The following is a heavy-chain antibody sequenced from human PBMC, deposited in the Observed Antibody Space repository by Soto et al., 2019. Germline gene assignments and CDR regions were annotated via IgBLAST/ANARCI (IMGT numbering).Heavy chain of an antibody. V-gene: IGHV3-15*01. CDR1: GCTFSNAW. Sequence: GGSLRLSCAASGCTFSNAWMSWVRQDPGKGLEWGGRIKSKTDGGTTDYAAPVKGRFTISRDDSKNTLYLQMNSLKTEDTAVYYCTTGLTDNWNDRSASDIWGQGTMVTVSS. J-gene: IGHJ3*02. D-gene: IGHD1-20*01. CDR3: TTGLTDNWNDRSASDI. CDR2: IKSKTDGGTT.